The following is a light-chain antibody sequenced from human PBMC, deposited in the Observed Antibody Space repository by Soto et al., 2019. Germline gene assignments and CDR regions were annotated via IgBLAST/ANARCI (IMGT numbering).Light chain of an antibody. V-gene: IGKV3-15*01. CDR2: DAS. CDR3: QQYNNWPPIT. CDR1: QSVDRF. Sequence: ESLLTQSPATLSLSPGERATLSCRASQSVDRFLAWYQQKPGQAPRLLIYDASTRATGIPARFSGSGSGTEFTLTISSLQSEDFAVYYCQQYNNWPPITFGQGTRLEI. J-gene: IGKJ5*01.